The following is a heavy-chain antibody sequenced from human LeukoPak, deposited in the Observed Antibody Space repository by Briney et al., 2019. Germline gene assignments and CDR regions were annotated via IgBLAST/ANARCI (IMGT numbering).Heavy chain of an antibody. CDR1: GYSFTSYD. Sequence: ASVKVSCKASGYSFTSYDLNWVRQATGQGLEWMGWINPNSGNTGYAQKFQGRVTITADKSTSTAYMELSSLRSEDTAVYYCARDPRPYPGYSSSWYNYWGQGTLVTVSS. CDR3: ARDPRPYPGYSSSWYNY. J-gene: IGHJ4*02. CDR2: INPNSGNT. D-gene: IGHD6-13*01. V-gene: IGHV1-8*01.